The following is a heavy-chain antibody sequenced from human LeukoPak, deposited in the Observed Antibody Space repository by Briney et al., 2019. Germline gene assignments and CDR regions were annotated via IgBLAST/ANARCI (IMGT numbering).Heavy chain of an antibody. CDR1: GFTFSSYA. CDR3: AKVSESNYDILTGYYTPYYFDY. CDR2: ISGGGGST. V-gene: IGHV3-23*01. D-gene: IGHD3-9*01. J-gene: IGHJ4*02. Sequence: GGSLRLSCAASGFTFSSYAMSWVRQAPGKGLEWVSAISGGGGSTFYADSVKGRFTISRDNSKNILYLQMNSLRAGDTAVYYCAKVSESNYDILTGYYTPYYFDYWGQGTLVTVSS.